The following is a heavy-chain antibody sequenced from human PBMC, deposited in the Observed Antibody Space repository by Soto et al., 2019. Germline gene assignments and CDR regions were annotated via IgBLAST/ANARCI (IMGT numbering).Heavy chain of an antibody. Sequence: QLHLQESGPGLVKPSETLSLTCSVSGGSIRNTIYYWGWIRQPPGKGLEWIGSIYRSDISFYNPSLKSRVTISVDTSTNQFSLRLSSVTAADTAVYFCAKQFCGGSTCYYLFHNWGQGALVTVSS. D-gene: IGHD2-21*01. CDR3: AKQFCGGSTCYYLFHN. V-gene: IGHV4-39*01. CDR1: GGSIRNTIYY. CDR2: IYRSDIS. J-gene: IGHJ4*02.